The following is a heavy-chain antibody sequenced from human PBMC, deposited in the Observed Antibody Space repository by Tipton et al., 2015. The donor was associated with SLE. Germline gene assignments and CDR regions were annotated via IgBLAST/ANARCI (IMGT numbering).Heavy chain of an antibody. CDR2: IYHSGST. CDR3: ARSGITGFYDSSGYYSN. V-gene: IGHV4-38-2*02. CDR1: GYSISSGYY. D-gene: IGHD3-22*01. J-gene: IGHJ4*02. Sequence: TLSLTCTVSGYSISSGYYWGWIRQPPGKGLEWIGSIYHSGSTNYSPSFQGHVTISADKSISTAYLQWSSLKASDTAMYYCARSGITGFYDSSGYYSNWGQGTLVTVSS.